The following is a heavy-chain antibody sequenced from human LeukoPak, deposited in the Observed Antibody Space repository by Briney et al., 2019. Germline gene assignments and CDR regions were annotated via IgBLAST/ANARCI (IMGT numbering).Heavy chain of an antibody. Sequence: PGRSLRLSCAASGFTFSSHAMHWVRQAPGKGLEWVGVISYDGSKKYYADSVKGRFAISRDNSRNTLYLQMNSLRAEDTALYYCARERGSYPHDAFDIWGQGTMVTVS. CDR1: GFTFSSHA. CDR2: ISYDGSKK. D-gene: IGHD3-16*02. CDR3: ARERGSYPHDAFDI. V-gene: IGHV3-30*09. J-gene: IGHJ3*02.